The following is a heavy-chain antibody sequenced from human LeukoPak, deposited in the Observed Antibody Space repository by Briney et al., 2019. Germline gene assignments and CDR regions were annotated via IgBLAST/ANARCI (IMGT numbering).Heavy chain of an antibody. D-gene: IGHD3-10*01. Sequence: SETLSLTCAVSGGSISSSNWWSWVRQPPGKGLEWIGEIYHSGSTNYNPSLKSRVTISVDTSKNQFSLKLSSVTAADTAVYYCARYPLLGDYYGSGSYPRYFQHWGQGTLVTVSS. CDR1: GGSISSSNW. J-gene: IGHJ1*01. CDR3: ARYPLLGDYYGSGSYPRYFQH. CDR2: IYHSGST. V-gene: IGHV4-4*02.